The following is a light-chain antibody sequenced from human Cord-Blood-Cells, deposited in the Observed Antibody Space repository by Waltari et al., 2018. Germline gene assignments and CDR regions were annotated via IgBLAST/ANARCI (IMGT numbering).Light chain of an antibody. Sequence: QSALTQPASVSGSPGQSITISCTGTSSDVGGYNYVPWYQQPPGKAPKRMIYDVSNRPSGVSNRFSGSKSGNTASLTISGLQAEDEADYYCSSYTSSSTWVFGGGTKLTVL. CDR2: DVS. V-gene: IGLV2-14*01. CDR3: SSYTSSSTWV. CDR1: SSDVGGYNY. J-gene: IGLJ3*02.